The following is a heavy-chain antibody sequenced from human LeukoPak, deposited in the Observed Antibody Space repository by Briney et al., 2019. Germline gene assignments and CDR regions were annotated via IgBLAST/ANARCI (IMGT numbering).Heavy chain of an antibody. J-gene: IGHJ4*02. V-gene: IGHV4-59*11. CDR2: MFDTVST. D-gene: IGHD5-18*01. CDR1: GASTASPY. Sequence: PSETLSLTCTVSGASTASPYWTWLRQPPGKELEWIAYMFDTVSTKSNPSLKSRLTLSVDTSKKQLSRRLSSVTAADTAVYYCATIKRGSTYGYFDFWGQGIKVTVSS. CDR3: ATIKRGSTYGYFDF.